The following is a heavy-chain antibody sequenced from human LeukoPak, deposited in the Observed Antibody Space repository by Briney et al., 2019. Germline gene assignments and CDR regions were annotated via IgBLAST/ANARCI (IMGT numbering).Heavy chain of an antibody. D-gene: IGHD5-18*01. CDR2: IYSGGST. CDR1: GSTFSSYS. J-gene: IGHJ4*02. Sequence: GGSLRLSCAASGSTFSSYSMKWVRQAPGKGLEWVSTIYSGGSTYYADSVKGRFTISRDNSKNTVYLQMNSLRAEDTAVYYCARKRTAMGLDYWGQGTLVTVSS. CDR3: ARKRTAMGLDY. V-gene: IGHV3-53*01.